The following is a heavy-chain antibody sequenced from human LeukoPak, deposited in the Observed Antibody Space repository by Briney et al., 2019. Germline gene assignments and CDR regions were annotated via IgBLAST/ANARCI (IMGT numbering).Heavy chain of an antibody. V-gene: IGHV4-39*07. Sequence: SETLSLTCTVSGGSISSSSYYWGWIRQPPGKGLEWIGSIYYSGSTYYNPSLKSRVTISVDTSKNQFSLKLSSVTAADTAVYYCARMAAAGSYVFDPWGQGTLVTVSS. CDR2: IYYSGST. CDR3: ARMAAAGSYVFDP. J-gene: IGHJ5*02. CDR1: GGSISSSSYY. D-gene: IGHD6-13*01.